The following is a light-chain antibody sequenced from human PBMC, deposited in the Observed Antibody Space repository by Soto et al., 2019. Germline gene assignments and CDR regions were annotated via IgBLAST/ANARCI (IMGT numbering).Light chain of an antibody. CDR3: QQYYSYPLT. CDR2: AAS. Sequence: AIRMTQSPSSVSASTGDRVTITCRASQDFSSYLAWYQQKPGKAPKLLIYAASTLQSGVPSRFSGSGSGTEFTLTISCLQSEDFATYYCQQYYSYPLTFGGGTKVEIK. J-gene: IGKJ4*01. V-gene: IGKV1-8*01. CDR1: QDFSSY.